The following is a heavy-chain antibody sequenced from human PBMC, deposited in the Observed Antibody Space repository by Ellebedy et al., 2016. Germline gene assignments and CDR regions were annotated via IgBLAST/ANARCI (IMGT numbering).Heavy chain of an antibody. D-gene: IGHD6-19*01. CDR3: ARKTAMYEQWLVRYYMDV. V-gene: IGHV4-34*01. Sequence: SETLSLTCAVYGGSFSGYYWSWIRQPPGKGLEWIGEINHSGSTNYNPSLKSRVTISVDTSKNQFSLKLSSVTAAGTAVYYCARKTAMYEQWLVRYYMDVWGKGTTVTVSS. CDR1: GGSFSGYY. CDR2: INHSGST. J-gene: IGHJ6*03.